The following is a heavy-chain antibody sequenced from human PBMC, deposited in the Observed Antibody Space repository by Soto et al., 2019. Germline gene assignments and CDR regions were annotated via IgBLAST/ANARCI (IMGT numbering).Heavy chain of an antibody. CDR3: AAGYCSGGSCYLPSLRYYYGMDV. Sequence: SETLSLTCTVSGGSISSGGYYWSWIRQHPGKGLEWIGYIYYSGSTYYNPSLKSRVTISVDTSKNQFSLELSSVTAADTAVYYCAAGYCSGGSCYLPSLRYYYGMDVWGQGATVTVSS. J-gene: IGHJ6*02. D-gene: IGHD2-15*01. CDR2: IYYSGST. CDR1: GGSISSGGYY. V-gene: IGHV4-31*03.